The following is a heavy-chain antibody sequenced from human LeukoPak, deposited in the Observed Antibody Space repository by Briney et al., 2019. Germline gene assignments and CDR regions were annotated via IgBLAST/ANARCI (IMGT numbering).Heavy chain of an antibody. J-gene: IGHJ6*03. D-gene: IGHD3-3*01. CDR3: TTTYYDFWSGSYYYYMDV. CDR2: IKSKADGGTT. V-gene: IGHV3-15*01. Sequence: PGGSLRLSCAASGFTFSNAWMSWVRQAPGKGLEWVGRIKSKADGGTTDYAAPVKGRFTISRDDSKNTLYLQMNGLKTEDTAVYYCTTTYYDFWSGSYYYYMDVWGKGTTVTVSS. CDR1: GFTFSNAW.